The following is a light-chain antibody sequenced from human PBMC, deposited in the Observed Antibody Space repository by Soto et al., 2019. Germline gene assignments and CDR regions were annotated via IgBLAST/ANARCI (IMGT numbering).Light chain of an antibody. J-gene: IGKJ5*01. CDR1: QSVSSSY. CDR2: GAS. Sequence: EIVLTPSPGTLSLAPGERATLSCRGRQSVSSSYLAWYQQKPGQAHRLIIYGASSRATGIPDRFSGSGSGTDFTLTISRLEPEDFAVYYCQQYGSSPSITFGQGTRLEIK. CDR3: QQYGSSPSIT. V-gene: IGKV3-20*01.